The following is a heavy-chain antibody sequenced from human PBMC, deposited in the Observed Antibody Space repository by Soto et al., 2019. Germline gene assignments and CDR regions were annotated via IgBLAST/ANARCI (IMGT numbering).Heavy chain of an antibody. Sequence: TSETLSLTCAVSGGSISSTNWWSWVRQPPGKGLEWIGEIDLTGTTNYNPSLKSRVTMSIGQSQNQLSLTLTSVTAADTAVYYCARELFGGQAPAGYCGQGTLVTVS. V-gene: IGHV4-4*02. CDR3: ARELFGGQAPAGY. D-gene: IGHD3-3*01. CDR2: IDLTGTT. CDR1: GGSISSTNW. J-gene: IGHJ4*02.